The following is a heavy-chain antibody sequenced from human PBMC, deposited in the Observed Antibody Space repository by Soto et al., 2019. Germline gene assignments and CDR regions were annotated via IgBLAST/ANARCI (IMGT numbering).Heavy chain of an antibody. V-gene: IGHV3-33*01. J-gene: IGHJ6*02. Sequence: GGSLRLSCAASGFTFSSYGMHWVRQAPGKGLEWVAVIWYDGSNKYYADSVKGRFTISRDNSKNTLYLQMNSLRAEDTAVYHCARDRHGMDVWGQVTTVTVSS. CDR2: IWYDGSNK. CDR1: GFTFSSYG. CDR3: ARDRHGMDV.